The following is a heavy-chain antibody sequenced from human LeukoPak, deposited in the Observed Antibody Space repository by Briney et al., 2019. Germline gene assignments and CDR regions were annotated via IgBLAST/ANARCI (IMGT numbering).Heavy chain of an antibody. J-gene: IGHJ5*02. CDR1: GYSISSGYY. V-gene: IGHV4-38-2*02. CDR2: IYHSGST. Sequence: PSETLSLTCTVSGYSISSGYYWGWIRPPPGKGLEWIGSIYHSGSTYYNPSLKSRVTISVDTSKNQFSLKLSSVTAADTAVYYCARVTDFWSGYYTKWFDPWGQGTLVTVSS. D-gene: IGHD3-3*01. CDR3: ARVTDFWSGYYTKWFDP.